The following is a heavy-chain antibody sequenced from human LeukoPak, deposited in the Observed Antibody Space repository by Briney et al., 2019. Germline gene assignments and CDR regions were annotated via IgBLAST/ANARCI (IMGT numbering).Heavy chain of an antibody. D-gene: IGHD6-19*01. J-gene: IGHJ4*02. CDR3: AREVSSGWYKGTLDY. Sequence: PSETLSLTCTVSGGSISSSSYYWGWIRQPPGKGLEWIGSIYYSGSTYYNPSLKSRVTISVDTSKNQFSLKLSSVTAADTAVYYCAREVSSGWYKGTLDYWGQGTLVTVSS. CDR1: GGSISSSSYY. V-gene: IGHV4-39*07. CDR2: IYYSGST.